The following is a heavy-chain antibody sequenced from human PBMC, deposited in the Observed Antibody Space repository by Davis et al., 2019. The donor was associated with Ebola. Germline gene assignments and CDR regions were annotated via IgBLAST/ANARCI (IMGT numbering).Heavy chain of an antibody. CDR3: ARGRKVARMGSWFDS. Sequence: ASVKVSCKASGYTFTNYDVHWVRQGTGQGLEWIGWMNPNSGNTGYGQKFQGRVTMTRNTSISIAYMELSSLTSEDTAVYYCARGRKVARMGSWFDSWGQGTLVTVSS. J-gene: IGHJ5*01. D-gene: IGHD5-12*01. V-gene: IGHV1-8*01. CDR1: GYTFTNYD. CDR2: MNPNSGNT.